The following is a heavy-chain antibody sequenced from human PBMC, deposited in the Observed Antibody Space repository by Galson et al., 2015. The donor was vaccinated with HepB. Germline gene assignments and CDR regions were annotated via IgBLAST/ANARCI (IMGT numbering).Heavy chain of an antibody. CDR1: GGSISSYY. J-gene: IGHJ4*02. D-gene: IGHD4-23*01. CDR3: ARVTDGDYGGIDY. CDR2: IYYSGST. Sequence: TLSLTCTVSGGSISSYYWSWIRQPPGKGLEWIGYIYYSGSTNYNPSLKSRVTISVDTSKKQFSLKLSSVTAADTAVYYCARVTDGDYGGIDYWGQGTLVTVSS. V-gene: IGHV4-59*08.